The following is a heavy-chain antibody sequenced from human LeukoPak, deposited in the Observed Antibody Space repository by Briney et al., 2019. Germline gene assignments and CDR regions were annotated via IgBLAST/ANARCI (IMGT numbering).Heavy chain of an antibody. CDR1: GFTFSSYA. CDR2: ISGSGGST. V-gene: IGHV3-23*01. J-gene: IGHJ4*02. Sequence: PGGSLRLSCAASGFTFSSYAMSWVRQAPGKGLEWVSAISGSGGSTYYADSVKGRFTISRDNSKNALYLQMNSLRAEDTAVYYCAKLKYSSGYFDYWGQGTLVTVSS. CDR3: AKLKYSSGYFDY. D-gene: IGHD3-22*01.